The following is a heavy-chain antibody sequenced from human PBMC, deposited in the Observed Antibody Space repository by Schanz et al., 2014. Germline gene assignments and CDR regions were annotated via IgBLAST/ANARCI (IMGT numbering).Heavy chain of an antibody. CDR3: ATEGPRSSWPPHFGY. Sequence: QGQLVQSESELKKPGASVRVSCKASGYTFTRFGMNWVRQAPGQGLEWMGWIHTVTGNPTYAQDFTGRFVFSLDTSVSTAYLRINSLLAEDTAIYYCATEGPRSSWPPHFGYWGQGTLVTVSP. J-gene: IGHJ4*02. CDR2: IHTVTGNP. CDR1: GYTFTRFG. V-gene: IGHV7-4-1*02. D-gene: IGHD6-13*01.